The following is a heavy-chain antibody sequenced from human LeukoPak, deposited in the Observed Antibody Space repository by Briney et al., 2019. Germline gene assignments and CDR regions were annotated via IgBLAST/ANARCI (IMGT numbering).Heavy chain of an antibody. J-gene: IGHJ4*02. Sequence: PSETLSLTCTVSGGSISSYYWSLIQQPAGKGLEWIGRIYTSGSTNYNPSLKSRVTMSVDTSKNQFSLKLSSVTAADTAVYYCARESMYSSGWPLIDYWGQGTLVTVSS. CDR3: ARESMYSSGWPLIDY. V-gene: IGHV4-4*07. CDR2: IYTSGST. CDR1: GGSISSYY. D-gene: IGHD6-19*01.